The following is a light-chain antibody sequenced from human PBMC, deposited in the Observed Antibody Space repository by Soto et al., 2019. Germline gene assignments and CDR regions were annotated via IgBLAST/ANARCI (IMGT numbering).Light chain of an antibody. CDR1: QSVSSSY. CDR2: GAS. Sequence: EIVLTQSPGTLSLSPGERATLSCRASQSVSSSYLAWYQQKPGQAPRLLIYGASSRATGIPDRFSGSGSGTDFTLTISRLEPEDFAVYYCQQYGXSPFTFGGGTKVDLK. J-gene: IGKJ4*01. CDR3: QQYGXSPFT. V-gene: IGKV3-20*01.